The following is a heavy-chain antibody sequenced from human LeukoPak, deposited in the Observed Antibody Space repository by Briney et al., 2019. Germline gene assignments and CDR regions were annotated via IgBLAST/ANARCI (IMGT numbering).Heavy chain of an antibody. CDR1: GFTFSSYD. V-gene: IGHV3-30*02. D-gene: IGHD3-22*01. Sequence: GGSLRLSCTASGFTFSSYDMHWVRQAPGKGLEWVAVIWYDGSNKYYADSVKGRFTISRDNSKNTLYLQMNSLRAEDTAVYYCAKSYYYDKLAYYWGQGTLVTVSS. J-gene: IGHJ4*02. CDR3: AKSYYYDKLAYY. CDR2: IWYDGSNK.